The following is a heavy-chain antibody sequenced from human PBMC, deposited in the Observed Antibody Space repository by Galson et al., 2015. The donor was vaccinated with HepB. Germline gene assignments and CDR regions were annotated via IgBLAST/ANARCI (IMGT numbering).Heavy chain of an antibody. J-gene: IGHJ6*02. V-gene: IGHV3-48*02. CDR3: SRDPGPHYYYDYGMDV. CDR1: GFTFSSYS. CDR2: ISGSSSTI. Sequence: SLRLSCAASGFTFSSYSMNWVRQAPGKGLEWVSYISGSSSTIYYADSVKGRFTISRDNAKNSLYLQMNSLRDEDTAVYYCSRDPGPHYYYDYGMDVWGQGTPVTVSS.